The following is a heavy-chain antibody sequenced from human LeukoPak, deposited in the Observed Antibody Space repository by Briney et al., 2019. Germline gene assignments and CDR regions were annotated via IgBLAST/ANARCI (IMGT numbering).Heavy chain of an antibody. CDR1: GYTFTSYD. D-gene: IGHD3-22*01. CDR2: MNPNSGNT. J-gene: IGHJ4*02. Sequence: ASVKVSCKASGYTFTSYDINWVRQATGQGLEWMGWMNPNSGNTGYAQKFQGRVTVARNTSISTAYMELSSLRSEDTAVYYCARVPYDSSGYVDYWGQGTLVTVSS. CDR3: ARVPYDSSGYVDY. V-gene: IGHV1-8*01.